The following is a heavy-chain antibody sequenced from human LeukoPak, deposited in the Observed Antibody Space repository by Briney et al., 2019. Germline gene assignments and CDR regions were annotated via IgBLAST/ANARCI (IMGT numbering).Heavy chain of an antibody. J-gene: IGHJ4*02. D-gene: IGHD1-26*01. CDR1: GYSFTSYW. Sequence: GESLKISCKGSGYSFTSYWINWVRQMPGKGLEWMGTIDPSDSYTNYSPAFQGHVTMSSVKSISTAYLQWSSLKASDTAVYYCARREVVGATAFDYWGKGTLVTVSS. CDR2: IDPSDSYT. CDR3: ARREVVGATAFDY. V-gene: IGHV5-10-1*01.